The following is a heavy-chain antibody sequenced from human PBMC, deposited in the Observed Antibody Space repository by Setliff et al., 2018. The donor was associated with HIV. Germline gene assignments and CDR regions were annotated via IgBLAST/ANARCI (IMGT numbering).Heavy chain of an antibody. CDR3: AKAAILTAVAGYYFDY. CDR2: ISWDGGST. Sequence: GESLTISCAASGFTFDDYTMHWVRQAPGKGLEWVSLISWDGGSTYYADSVKGRFTISRDNSKNSLYLQMNSLRTEDTALYYCAKAAILTAVAGYYFDYWGQGTLVTVSS. V-gene: IGHV3-43*01. J-gene: IGHJ4*02. CDR1: GFTFDDYT. D-gene: IGHD6-19*01.